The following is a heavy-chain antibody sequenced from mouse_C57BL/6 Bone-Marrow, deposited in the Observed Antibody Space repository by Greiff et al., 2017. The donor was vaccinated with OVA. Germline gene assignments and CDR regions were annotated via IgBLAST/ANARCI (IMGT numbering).Heavy chain of an antibody. Sequence: VQLKESGPELVKPGASVKISCKASGYSFTGYYMHWVKQSSEKSLAWIGEINPSTGGTSYNQKLKGKATLTVDKSYSTAYMQLKSLTSEDSAVYYCARAGYDYFDYWGPGTTLTVSS. CDR3: ARAGYDYFDY. V-gene: IGHV1-43*01. D-gene: IGHD2-14*01. J-gene: IGHJ2*01. CDR2: INPSTGGT. CDR1: GYSFTGYY.